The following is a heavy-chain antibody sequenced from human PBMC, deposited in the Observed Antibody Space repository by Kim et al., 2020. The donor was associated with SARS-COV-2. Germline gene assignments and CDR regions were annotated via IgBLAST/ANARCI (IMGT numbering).Heavy chain of an antibody. D-gene: IGHD6-19*01. CDR3: ARADYIRSGWYSHGDADFDY. V-gene: IGHV3-30*07. J-gene: IGHJ4*02. Sequence: RFTIARDNSKNTLYLQMNSLRAEDTAVYYCARADYIRSGWYSHGDADFDYWSQGTLVTVSS.